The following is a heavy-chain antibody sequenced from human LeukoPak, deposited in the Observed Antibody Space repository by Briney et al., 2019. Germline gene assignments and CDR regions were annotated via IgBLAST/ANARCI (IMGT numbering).Heavy chain of an antibody. J-gene: IGHJ5*02. CDR3: ARYGSGSRRFDP. Sequence: SETLSLTCTVSGGSISSGDYYWSWIRQPPGKDLEWIGYIHYSGSTYYNSSLRSRVTMSVDTSKNQFSLKLSSVTAADTAVYYCARYGSGSRRFDPWGQGTLVTVSS. CDR2: IHYSGST. D-gene: IGHD3-10*01. CDR1: GGSISSGDYY. V-gene: IGHV4-30-4*01.